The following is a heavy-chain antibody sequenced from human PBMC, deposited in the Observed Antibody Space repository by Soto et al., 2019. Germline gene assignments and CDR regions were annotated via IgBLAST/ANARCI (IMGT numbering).Heavy chain of an antibody. CDR3: AKEPTEDPGSPIDY. Sequence: GGSLRLSCAASGFTFSTYAMRWVRQAPGKGLEWVSAISGGGATTYYADSVKGRFTISRDNSKNTLYLEMNSLRAEDTAVYFCAKEPTEDPGSPIDYWGQGTMGTVAS. D-gene: IGHD2-15*01. CDR2: ISGGGATT. V-gene: IGHV3-23*01. CDR1: GFTFSTYA. J-gene: IGHJ4*02.